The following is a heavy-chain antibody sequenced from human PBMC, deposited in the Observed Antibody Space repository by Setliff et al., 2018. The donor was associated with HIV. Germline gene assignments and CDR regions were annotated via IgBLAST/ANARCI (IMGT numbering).Heavy chain of an antibody. CDR2: VFYTGFA. CDR1: GDSIRGYY. V-gene: IGHV4-59*08. D-gene: IGHD5-12*01. CDR3: ARQMPIPGIAITPVDY. Sequence: TSETLSLTCTVSGDSIRGYYWSWIRQPPGKGLEWMGYVFYTGFAAYNPSLKSRLTISVDTSKGQFSLTLTSVTAADTAVYYCARQMPIPGIAITPVDYWGQGALVTVSS. J-gene: IGHJ4*02.